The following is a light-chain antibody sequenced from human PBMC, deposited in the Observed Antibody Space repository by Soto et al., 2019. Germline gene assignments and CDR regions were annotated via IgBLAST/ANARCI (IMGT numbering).Light chain of an antibody. J-gene: IGKJ4*01. CDR1: QDISNY. CDR2: DAS. CDR3: QQTDNPALT. Sequence: DIQMTQSQSSLSAYVGDRVTITCQASQDISNYLNWSQQKPGRAPKLLIYDASNLQTGVPSRFSGSGSGTDVTFTISSLKPEDSALYYCQQTDNPALTFGGGTNVEIK. V-gene: IGKV1-33*01.